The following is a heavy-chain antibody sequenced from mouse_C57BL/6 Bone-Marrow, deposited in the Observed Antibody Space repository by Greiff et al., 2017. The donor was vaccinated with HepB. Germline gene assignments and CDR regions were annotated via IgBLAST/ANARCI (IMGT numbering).Heavy chain of an antibody. D-gene: IGHD2-5*01. V-gene: IGHV5-4*03. CDR2: ISDGGSYT. Sequence: EVKLMESGGGLVKPGGSLKLSCAASGFTFSSYAMSWVRQTPEKRLEWVATISDGGSYTYYPDNVKGRFTIFRDNAKNNLYLQMSHLKSEDTAMYYCARGGPTIVTTWYFDVWHRDHGHRLL. J-gene: IGHJ1*03. CDR1: GFTFSSYA. CDR3: ARGGPTIVTTWYFDV.